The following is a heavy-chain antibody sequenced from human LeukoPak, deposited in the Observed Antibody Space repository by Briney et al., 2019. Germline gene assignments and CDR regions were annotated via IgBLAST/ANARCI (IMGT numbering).Heavy chain of an antibody. CDR3: ARHVAYSGSLRSRIDAFDI. CDR2: INHSGST. D-gene: IGHD1-26*01. Sequence: PSETLSLTCAVYGGSFSGYYWSWIRQPPGKGLEWIGEINHSGSTNYNPSLKRRVTISVDTSKNQFSLKLSSVTAADTAVYYCARHVAYSGSLRSRIDAFDIWGQGTMVTVSS. CDR1: GGSFSGYY. J-gene: IGHJ3*02. V-gene: IGHV4-34*01.